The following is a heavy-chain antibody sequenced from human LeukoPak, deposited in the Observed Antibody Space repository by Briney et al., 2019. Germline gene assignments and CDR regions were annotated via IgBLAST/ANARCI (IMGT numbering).Heavy chain of an antibody. CDR2: IYPGDSDT. CDR1: GYSFTGYW. CDR3: ARLSGYCSSTSCYGFDP. J-gene: IGHJ5*02. Sequence: GESLKISCKGSGYSFTGYWIGWVRQMPGKGLEWMGIIYPGDSDTRYSPSFQGQVTISADKSISTAYLQWSSLKASDTAMYYCARLSGYCSSTSCYGFDPWGQGTLVTVSS. D-gene: IGHD2-2*01. V-gene: IGHV5-51*01.